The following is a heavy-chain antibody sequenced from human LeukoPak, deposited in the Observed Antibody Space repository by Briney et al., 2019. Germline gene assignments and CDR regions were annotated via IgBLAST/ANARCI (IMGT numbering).Heavy chain of an antibody. CDR3: AKNWVASSWFNWFDP. D-gene: IGHD6-13*01. CDR1: GFTFSSYA. V-gene: IGHV3-23*01. J-gene: IGHJ5*02. CDR2: ISGSGGST. Sequence: GGSLRLSCAASGFTFSSYAMSWVRQDPGKGLEWVSAISGSGGSTYYADSVKGRFTISRDNAKNTLYLQMNSLRAEDTAVYYCAKNWVASSWFNWFDPWGQGTLVTVSS.